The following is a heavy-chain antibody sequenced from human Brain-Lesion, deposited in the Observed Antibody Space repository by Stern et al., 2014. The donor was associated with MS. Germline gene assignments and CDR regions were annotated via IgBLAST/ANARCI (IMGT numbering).Heavy chain of an antibody. V-gene: IGHV1-2*02. CDR2: INPKTGGT. Sequence: VPLVESGAEVKKPGASVKVSCKTSGYIFTGYYIHWVRQAPGQGLEWMAWINPKTGGTNYAQKFQGRVTMSRDTSISTAYVELSSLTSDDTAVYYCARDQRGITIFGVVTDYYYLGMDVWGQGTTVTVSS. D-gene: IGHD3-3*01. J-gene: IGHJ6*02. CDR1: GYIFTGYY. CDR3: ARDQRGITIFGVVTDYYYLGMDV.